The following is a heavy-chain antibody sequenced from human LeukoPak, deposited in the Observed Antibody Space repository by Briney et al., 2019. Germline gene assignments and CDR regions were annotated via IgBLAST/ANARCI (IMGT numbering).Heavy chain of an antibody. CDR2: IYPRDGST. D-gene: IGHD3-3*01. CDR3: ARGEYDFWSGRLRDYNWFDP. Sequence: ASVKVSCKASGYTFTSNYTHWVRQAPGQGLEWMGMIYPRDGSTSYAQKFQGRVTVTRDTSTSTVHMELSGLRSEDTAVYYCARGEYDFWSGRLRDYNWFDPWGQGTLVTVSS. J-gene: IGHJ5*02. CDR1: GYTFTSNY. V-gene: IGHV1-46*01.